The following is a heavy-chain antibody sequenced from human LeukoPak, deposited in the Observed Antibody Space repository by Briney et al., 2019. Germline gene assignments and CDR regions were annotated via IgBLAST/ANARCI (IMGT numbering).Heavy chain of an antibody. Sequence: SETLSLTCTFSGGSRSDNYWSWIRQSPEKGLDWIGHIYNAETTNYNPSLRSRVTISIGTPRREFSLKLRSVTAADTAVYYCAASTYYGGFDYWDQGILVTVSS. J-gene: IGHJ4*02. V-gene: IGHV4-59*01. CDR3: AASTYYGGFDY. CDR2: IYNAETT. D-gene: IGHD4-23*01. CDR1: GGSRSDNY.